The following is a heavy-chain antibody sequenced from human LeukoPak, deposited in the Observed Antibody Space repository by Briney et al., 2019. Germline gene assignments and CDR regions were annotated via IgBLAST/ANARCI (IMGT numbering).Heavy chain of an antibody. D-gene: IGHD6-19*01. J-gene: IGHJ4*02. Sequence: GGSLRPSCAASRFTFIGYTMNWVRQAPGKGLEWVSSISSRSTYIYYADSVKGRFTISRDNAKNSLYLQMNSLRAEDTAVYYCAREESGSSGWYDYWGQGTLVTVSS. CDR2: ISSRSTYI. CDR3: AREESGSSGWYDY. CDR1: RFTFIGYT. V-gene: IGHV3-21*01.